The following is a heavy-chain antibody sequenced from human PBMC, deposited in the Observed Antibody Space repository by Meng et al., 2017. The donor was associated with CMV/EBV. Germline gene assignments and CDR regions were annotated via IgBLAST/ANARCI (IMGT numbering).Heavy chain of an antibody. V-gene: IGHV3-21*01. CDR2: ITSNSDYV. D-gene: IGHD3/OR15-3a*01. CDR1: GFTFRTYN. CDR3: ARVGPRVTFVGFSFDF. Sequence: GGSLRLSCAASGFTFRTYNMNWVRRAPGRGLEWVSSITSNSDYVRYAGSVKGRFTISRDNVKNALYLQLNNVRAEDTALYYCARVGPRVTFVGFSFDFWGLGTLVTVSS. J-gene: IGHJ4*02.